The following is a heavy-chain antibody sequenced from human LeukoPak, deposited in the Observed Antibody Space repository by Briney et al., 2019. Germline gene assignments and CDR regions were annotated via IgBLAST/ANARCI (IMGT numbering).Heavy chain of an antibody. CDR2: ICTSGST. D-gene: IGHD4-11*01. J-gene: IGHJ4*02. CDR1: GGSISSYY. CDR3: ARDSLQYSIAGDY. Sequence: PSETLSLTCTVSGGSISSYYWSSIRQPAGKGLEWIGRICTSGSTNYNPSLKSRVTMSVDTSKNQFSLKLSSVTAADTAVYYCARDSLQYSIAGDYWGQGTLVTVSS. V-gene: IGHV4-4*07.